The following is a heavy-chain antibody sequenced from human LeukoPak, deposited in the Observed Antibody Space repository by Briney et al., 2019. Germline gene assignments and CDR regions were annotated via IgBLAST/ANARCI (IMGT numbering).Heavy chain of an antibody. V-gene: IGHV1-2*02. CDR2: INPNSGGT. D-gene: IGHD5-24*01. J-gene: IGHJ4*02. Sequence: ASVKDSCKASGYTFTGYYMHWVRQAPGQGLEWMGWINPNSGGTNYAQKFQGRVTMTRDTSISTAYMELSRLRSDDTAVYYCARAFTRATDYFDYWGQGTLVTVSS. CDR1: GYTFTGYY. CDR3: ARAFTRATDYFDY.